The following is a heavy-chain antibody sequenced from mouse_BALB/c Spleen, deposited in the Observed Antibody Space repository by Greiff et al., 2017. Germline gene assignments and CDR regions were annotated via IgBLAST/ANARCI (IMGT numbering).Heavy chain of an antibody. CDR3: ATYYGNYWYFDV. CDR2: IDPYYGGT. V-gene: IGHV1-39*01. Sequence: EVQLVESGPELEKPGASVKISCKASGYSFTGYNMNWVKKSNGKSLEWIGNIDPYYGGTSYNQKFKGKASLTVDKSSSTAYMQLKSLTSEDSAVYYCATYYGNYWYFDVWGAGTTVTVSS. CDR1: GYSFTGYN. D-gene: IGHD2-10*01. J-gene: IGHJ1*01.